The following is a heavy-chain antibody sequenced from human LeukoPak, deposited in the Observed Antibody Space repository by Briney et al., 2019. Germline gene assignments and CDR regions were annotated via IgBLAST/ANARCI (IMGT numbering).Heavy chain of an antibody. Sequence: SETLSLTCTVSGVSISSGGYYWSWIRQHPGEGLEWIGYIYYSGSTYYNPSLKSRVTISVDTSKNQFSLKLSSVTAADTAVYYCARGFGDSSGYHPDYWGQGTLVTVSS. D-gene: IGHD3-22*01. CDR2: IYYSGST. V-gene: IGHV4-31*03. J-gene: IGHJ4*02. CDR3: ARGFGDSSGYHPDY. CDR1: GVSISSGGYY.